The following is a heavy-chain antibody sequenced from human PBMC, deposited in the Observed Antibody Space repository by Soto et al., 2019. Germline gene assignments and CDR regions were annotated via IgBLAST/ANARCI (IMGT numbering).Heavy chain of an antibody. CDR1: GFTFNNYD. D-gene: IGHD3-10*01. CDR3: AKGRGGSGSLTPRVDF. J-gene: IGHJ4*02. CDR2: ISGGGDTT. Sequence: EVQLLESGGGLVQPGGSLRHSCAASGFTFNNYDMTWVRQAPGKGLEWVSAISGGGDTTSYADSVKGRFTVSRDGTKNTLYPQMSSLRAEDTALYYRAKGRGGSGSLTPRVDFWGQGTLVTVSS. V-gene: IGHV3-23*01.